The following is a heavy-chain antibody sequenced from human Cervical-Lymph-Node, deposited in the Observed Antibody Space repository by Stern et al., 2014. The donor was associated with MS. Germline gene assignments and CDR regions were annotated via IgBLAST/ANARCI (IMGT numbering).Heavy chain of an antibody. CDR3: ARELGWTVGTGLVDAFDV. J-gene: IGHJ3*01. CDR1: GYAFKSYD. CDR2: VNPNSGNK. V-gene: IGHV1-8*01. D-gene: IGHD3/OR15-3a*01. Sequence: VQLVESGAEVRKPGASVKVSCKASGYAFKSYDINWVRQATGQGLEWMGWVNPNSGNKGYAQKFQGRVTMTRDTSINTVYMELSSLRSDDTAIYYCARELGWTVGTGLVDAFDVWGQGTKVTVSS.